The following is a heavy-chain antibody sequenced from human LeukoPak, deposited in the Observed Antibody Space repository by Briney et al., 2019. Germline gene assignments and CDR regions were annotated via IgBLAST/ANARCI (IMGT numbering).Heavy chain of an antibody. CDR3: AREGTAGTNLNWFDP. J-gene: IGHJ5*02. CDR2: ISYSGST. CDR1: GFSISGYY. D-gene: IGHD1-1*01. Sequence: SENLSLTCTGYGFSISGYYWRWLRQRQGKEREWIGYISYSGSTNSNPSLKSRVTISVDTSKNQFSLKLSSVTAADTAVYYCAREGTAGTNLNWFDPWGQGTLVTVSS. V-gene: IGHV4-59*01.